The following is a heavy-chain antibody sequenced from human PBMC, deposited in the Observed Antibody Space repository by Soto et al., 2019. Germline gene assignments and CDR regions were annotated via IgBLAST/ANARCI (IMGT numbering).Heavy chain of an antibody. CDR2: FYYTGGT. CDR1: GGSLSSSRSY. Sequence: SETLSLTCPVAGGSLSSSRSYLGWARHPPGKGQEWIVSFYYTGGTYSTYYNPSLKSRVTISVDTSKNQFSLKLSSVTAADTAVYYCARLEYSSSSHTVDYWGQGTMVT. CDR3: ARLEYSSSSHTVDY. V-gene: IGHV4-39*01. J-gene: IGHJ4*02. D-gene: IGHD6-6*01.